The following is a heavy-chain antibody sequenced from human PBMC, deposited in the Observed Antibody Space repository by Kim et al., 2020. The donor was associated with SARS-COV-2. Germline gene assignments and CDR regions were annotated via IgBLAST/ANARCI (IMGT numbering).Heavy chain of an antibody. CDR2: ISSNGGST. CDR3: ARVGYSYGKGFDY. D-gene: IGHD5-18*01. V-gene: IGHV3-64*01. Sequence: GGSLRLSCAASGFTFSSYAMHWVRQAPGKGLEYVSAISSNGGSTDYANSVKGRFTISRDNSKNTLYLQMGSLRAEDMAVYYCARVGYSYGKGFDYWGQGTLVTVSS. CDR1: GFTFSSYA. J-gene: IGHJ4*02.